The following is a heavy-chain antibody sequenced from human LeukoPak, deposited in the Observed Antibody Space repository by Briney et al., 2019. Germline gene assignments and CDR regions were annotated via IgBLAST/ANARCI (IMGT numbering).Heavy chain of an antibody. D-gene: IGHD3-22*01. CDR2: INPNSGGT. CDR1: GYTFIGYH. CDR3: ARDSSGYYYPNDAFDI. Sequence: ASVKVSCKASGYTFIGYHIHWVRQAPGQGLEWIGWINPNSGGTNYAQKFQGRVTMTRDTSISTAYMELSRLRSDDTAVYYCARDSSGYYYPNDAFDIWGQGTMVTVSS. J-gene: IGHJ3*02. V-gene: IGHV1-2*02.